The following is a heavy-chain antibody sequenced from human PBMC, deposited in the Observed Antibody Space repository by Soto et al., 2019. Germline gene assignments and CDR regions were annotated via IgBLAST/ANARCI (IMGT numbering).Heavy chain of an antibody. V-gene: IGHV3-13*04. CDR2: IGTAGDT. CDR1: GFTFSSYD. CDR3: ARGALGFDP. D-gene: IGHD6-6*01. J-gene: IGHJ5*02. Sequence: EVQLVESGGGLVQPGGSLRLSCAASGFTFSSYDIHWVRQATGKGLEWVSGIGTAGDTYYAGSVKGRFTISRENAKNSLYLQMNSLRAGDTAVDYCARGALGFDPWGQGTLVAVSS.